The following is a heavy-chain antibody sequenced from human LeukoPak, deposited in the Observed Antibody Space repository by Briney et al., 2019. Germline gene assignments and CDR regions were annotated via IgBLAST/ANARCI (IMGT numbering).Heavy chain of an antibody. J-gene: IGHJ6*02. CDR2: IIPIFGTA. CDR3: ARSASSSSYYGMDV. D-gene: IGHD6-6*01. Sequence: SVKVSCKASGSTFSSYAISWVRQAPGQGLEWMGGIIPIFGTANYAQKFQGRVTITADESTSTAYMELSSPRSEDTAVYCCARSASSSSYYGMDVWGQGTTVTVSS. CDR1: GSTFSSYA. V-gene: IGHV1-69*01.